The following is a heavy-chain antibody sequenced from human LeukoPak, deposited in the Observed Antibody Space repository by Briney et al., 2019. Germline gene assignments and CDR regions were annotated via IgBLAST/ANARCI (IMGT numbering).Heavy chain of an antibody. CDR3: ARGGKVMITEVRGALVSRDGFDI. CDR2: IIPIFGTA. D-gene: IGHD3-10*01. J-gene: IGHJ3*02. V-gene: IGHV1-69*06. Sequence: ASVKVSCKASGGTFSSNAISWVRQAPGQGLEWMGWIIPIFGTANYAQKFQGRVTITADKSTSTAYMELSSLRSEDTAVYYCARGGKVMITEVRGALVSRDGFDIWGQGTMVTVSS. CDR1: GGTFSSNA.